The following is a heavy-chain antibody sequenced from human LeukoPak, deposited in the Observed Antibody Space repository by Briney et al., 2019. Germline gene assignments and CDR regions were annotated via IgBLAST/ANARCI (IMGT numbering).Heavy chain of an antibody. CDR3: ARESTGAFDI. CDR1: GGTFSSYA. D-gene: IGHD2-2*01. J-gene: IGHJ3*02. CDR2: IIPILGIA. V-gene: IGHV1-69*04. Sequence: ASVKVSCKASGGTFSSYAISWVRQAPGQGLEWMGRIIPILGIANYAQKFQGRVTITADKSTSTAYMELRSLRSDDTAVYYCARESTGAFDIWGQGTMVTVSS.